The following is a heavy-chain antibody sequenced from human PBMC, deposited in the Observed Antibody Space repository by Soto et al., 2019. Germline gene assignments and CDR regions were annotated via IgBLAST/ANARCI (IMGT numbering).Heavy chain of an antibody. J-gene: IGHJ4*02. Sequence: SETLSLTCTVSGDSISTDYWSWIRQSPGKGLEWIGFIYYGGSTNYNPSLKSRVTISVDTSKNQFSLKLSSVTAADTAVYYCARHDYGGFGLWGQGTLVTVSS. CDR2: IYYGGST. CDR1: GDSISTDY. V-gene: IGHV4-59*08. CDR3: ARHDYGGFGL. D-gene: IGHD4-17*01.